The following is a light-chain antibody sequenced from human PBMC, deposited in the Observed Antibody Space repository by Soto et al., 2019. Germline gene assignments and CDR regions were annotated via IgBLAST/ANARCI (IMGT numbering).Light chain of an antibody. J-gene: IGKJ1*01. CDR1: QNISNY. V-gene: IGKV3-11*01. CDR3: QQRNDWPWT. Sequence: EIVMTQSPGILSLSPGERATLSCRASQNISNYLIWYQQKPGQAPRLLIYDTSDRATGVPARFSGSGSGTDFTLTISRLEPEDFAVYYCQQRNDWPWTFGQGTKVDIK. CDR2: DTS.